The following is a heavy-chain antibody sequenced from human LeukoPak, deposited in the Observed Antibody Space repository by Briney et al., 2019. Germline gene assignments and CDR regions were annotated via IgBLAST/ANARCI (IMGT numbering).Heavy chain of an antibody. J-gene: IGHJ4*02. CDR2: ISTSGGAI. V-gene: IGHV3-48*03. CDR3: AREHCNGGGCYYFDY. Sequence: GGSLRLSCAASGFTFSDYEMNWVRQAPVKGLEWVSYISTSGGAIYYAESVKGRFTISRDNAKNSLYLQMHSLTVEDTAVYYCAREHCNGGGCYYFDYWGQGTLVTVSS. D-gene: IGHD2-15*01. CDR1: GFTFSDYE.